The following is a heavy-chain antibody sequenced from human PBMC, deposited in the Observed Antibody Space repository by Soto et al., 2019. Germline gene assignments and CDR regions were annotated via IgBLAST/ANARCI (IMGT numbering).Heavy chain of an antibody. CDR1: GFPFNNAW. D-gene: IGHD1-26*01. J-gene: IGHJ4*01. V-gene: IGHV3-15*07. Sequence: EVQLVESGGGLVKPGGSLRLSCAASGFPFNNAWINWVRQVPGKGLEWVGRVKSKADGGSGDYAAPVKGRFVVSRDDSKDIVYLQMNSLKIEDTGVYYCTTDSRTTLPEIRFDYWGHGTQVTASS. CDR3: TTDSRTTLPEIRFDY. CDR2: VKSKADGGSG.